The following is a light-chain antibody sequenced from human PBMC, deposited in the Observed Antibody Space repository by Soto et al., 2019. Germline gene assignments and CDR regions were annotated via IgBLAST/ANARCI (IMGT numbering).Light chain of an antibody. J-gene: IGLJ1*01. CDR2: DVN. Sequence: SVLTQPASVSGSPGQSITISCTGTSSDIGAYNYVSWYRQHPGKAPKLMIYDVNIRPSGVSDRFSGSKSANTASLDISGLQAEDEAAYFCSSYTTIGTIVFGTGTKVTVL. CDR3: SSYTTIGTIV. CDR1: SSDIGAYNY. V-gene: IGLV2-14*03.